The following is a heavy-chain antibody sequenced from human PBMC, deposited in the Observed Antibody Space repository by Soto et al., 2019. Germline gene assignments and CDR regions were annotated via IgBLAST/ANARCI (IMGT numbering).Heavy chain of an antibody. CDR3: ATSYCSSTCCSRNWFDP. D-gene: IGHD2-2*01. Sequence: QVQLVQSGDEVKKPGASVKVSCKASGYTFTSYGISWVRQAPGQGLEWMGWISAYNGNTKYAQKLQGRVTMTTETSTSTAYMELRSLRSDDTAVYYCATSYCSSTCCSRNWFDPWGQGTLVTVSS. CDR2: ISAYNGNT. CDR1: GYTFTSYG. J-gene: IGHJ5*02. V-gene: IGHV1-18*04.